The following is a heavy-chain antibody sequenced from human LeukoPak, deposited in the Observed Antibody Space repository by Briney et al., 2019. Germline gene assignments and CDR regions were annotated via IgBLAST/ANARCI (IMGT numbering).Heavy chain of an antibody. J-gene: IGHJ4*02. V-gene: IGHV4-4*07. D-gene: IGHD3-22*01. CDR2: IYTSGST. CDR3: AREVLYYYDSSGYLYYFNY. CDR1: GGSISSYY. Sequence: SETLSLTCTVSGGSISSYYWSWIRQPAGKGLEWIGRIYTSGSTNYNPSLKSRVTMSVDTSKNQFSLKLSSVTAADTAVYYCAREVLYYYDSSGYLYYFNYWGQGTLVTVSS.